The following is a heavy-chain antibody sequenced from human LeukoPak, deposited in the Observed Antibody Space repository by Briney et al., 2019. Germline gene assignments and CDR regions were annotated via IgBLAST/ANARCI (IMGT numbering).Heavy chain of an antibody. Sequence: ASVKVSCKASGYTFTSYAMHWVRQAPGQRLEWMGWINAGNGNTKYSQKFQGRVTITRDTSASTAYMELSSLRFEDTAVYYCARDGVIRSNWFDPWGQGALVTVSS. D-gene: IGHD3-3*01. CDR1: GYTFTSYA. CDR2: INAGNGNT. CDR3: ARDGVIRSNWFDP. V-gene: IGHV1-3*01. J-gene: IGHJ5*02.